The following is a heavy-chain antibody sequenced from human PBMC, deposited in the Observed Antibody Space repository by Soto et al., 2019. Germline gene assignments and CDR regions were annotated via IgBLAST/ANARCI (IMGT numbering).Heavy chain of an antibody. CDR1: GGSFSGYY. J-gene: IGHJ5*02. V-gene: IGHV4-34*01. D-gene: IGHD4-17*01. CDR3: ATRDYGGIFDP. Sequence: LETLSLTCAVYGGSFSGYYWSWIRQPPGKGLEWIGEINHSGSTNYNPSLKSRVTISVDTSKNQFSLKLSSVTAADTAVYYCATRDYGGIFDPWGQGTLVTVSS. CDR2: INHSGST.